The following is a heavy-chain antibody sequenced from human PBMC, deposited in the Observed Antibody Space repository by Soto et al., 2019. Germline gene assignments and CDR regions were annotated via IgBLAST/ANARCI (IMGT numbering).Heavy chain of an antibody. V-gene: IGHV4-39*01. CDR3: ARQPPRMITFGGVPFDY. D-gene: IGHD3-16*01. CDR1: GGSISSSSYY. CDR2: IYYSGST. Sequence: LLQLPETLSLTCTVSGGSISSSSYYWGWIRQPPGKGLEWIGSIYYSGSTYYNPSLKSRVTISVDTSKNQFSLKLSSVTAADTAVYYCARQPPRMITFGGVPFDYWGQGTLVTVSS. J-gene: IGHJ4*02.